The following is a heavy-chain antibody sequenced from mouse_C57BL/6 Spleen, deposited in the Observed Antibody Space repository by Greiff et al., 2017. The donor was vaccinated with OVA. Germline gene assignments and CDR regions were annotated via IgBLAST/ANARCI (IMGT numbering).Heavy chain of an antibody. D-gene: IGHD3-2*02. V-gene: IGHV5-4*01. Sequence: EVKLVESGGGLVKPGGSLKLSCAASGFTFSSYAMSWVRQTPEKRLEWVATISDGGSYTYYPDNVKGRFTSSRDNAKNNLYLQMSHLKSEDTAMYYCARDSSGYDFDYWGQGTTLTVSS. CDR2: ISDGGSYT. CDR3: ARDSSGYDFDY. J-gene: IGHJ2*01. CDR1: GFTFSSYA.